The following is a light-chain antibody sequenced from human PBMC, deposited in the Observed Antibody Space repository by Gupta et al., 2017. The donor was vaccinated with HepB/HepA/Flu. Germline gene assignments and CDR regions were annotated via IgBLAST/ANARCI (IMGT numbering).Light chain of an antibody. V-gene: IGLV3-21*04. J-gene: IGLJ2*01. Sequence: SYVLTQPPSVSVAPGKTARITCGRNNIGNKSVHWYPQKPGQAPVLVMYYDSGRHSGIPERFSGSKFGITATLTISRVEAGDEADYFCQVWDGSSDHVVFGGGTKLTVL. CDR1: NIGNKS. CDR2: YDS. CDR3: QVWDGSSDHVV.